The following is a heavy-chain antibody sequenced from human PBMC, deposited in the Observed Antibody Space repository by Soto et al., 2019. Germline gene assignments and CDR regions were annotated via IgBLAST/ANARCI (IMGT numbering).Heavy chain of an antibody. J-gene: IGHJ6*02. V-gene: IGHV4-34*01. D-gene: IGHD3-10*01. CDR2: ITDSGSA. CDR3: ARRRRGITMVRGTYAMDV. CDR1: GKSFSGYY. Sequence: QVQLQQWGAGLLKPSETLSLGCAVYGKSFSGYYWNWIRQPPGKGLEWIGEITDSGSANYKPSLASRVTISVDTSKKQFSLRLNSVTAADAAVYYCARRRRGITMVRGTYAMDVWGQGTTVTVSS.